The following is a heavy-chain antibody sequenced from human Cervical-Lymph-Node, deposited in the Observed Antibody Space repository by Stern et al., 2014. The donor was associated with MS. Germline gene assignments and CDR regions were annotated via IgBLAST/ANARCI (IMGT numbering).Heavy chain of an antibody. CDR2: ISYDGSNK. D-gene: IGHD4-17*01. Sequence: VQLVESGGGVVQPGRSLRLSCAASGFTFSSYAMHWVRQAPGKGLEWVAGISYDGSNKYYADSVKGRFTISRDNSKNTLYLQMNSLRAEDTAVYYCARDGITTVTSFDYWGQGTLVTVSS. CDR1: GFTFSSYA. V-gene: IGHV3-30*01. CDR3: ARDGITTVTSFDY. J-gene: IGHJ4*02.